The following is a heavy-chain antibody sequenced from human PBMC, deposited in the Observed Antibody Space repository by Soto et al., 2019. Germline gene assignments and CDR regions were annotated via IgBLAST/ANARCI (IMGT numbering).Heavy chain of an antibody. J-gene: IGHJ4*02. CDR1: GFTFSSYA. CDR3: ARDKYSSAWYFDY. CDR2: ISGSGANR. Sequence: GGSLRLSCAASGFTFSSYAMSWVRQAPGKGLEWVSGISGSGANRYYADSVKGRFTLSRDNSKNTLFLQVNSLRAEDTAVYYCARDKYSSAWYFDYWGQGARVTVSS. V-gene: IGHV3-23*01. D-gene: IGHD6-19*01.